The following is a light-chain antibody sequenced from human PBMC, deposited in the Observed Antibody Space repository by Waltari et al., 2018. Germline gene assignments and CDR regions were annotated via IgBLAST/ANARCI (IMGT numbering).Light chain of an antibody. J-gene: IGKJ4*01. CDR1: RDIANN. Sequence: DIQMTQSPSPLSASIGDTVTLTCRASRDIANNFNRYQQQSGKGPKPLIYRASSLQRGVPSRFNRSGAGTDFSLTISSLQPEDCATYCSEQGYDFPCTFGRGTKVEIK. V-gene: IGKV1-16*01. CDR2: RAS. CDR3: EQGYDFPCT.